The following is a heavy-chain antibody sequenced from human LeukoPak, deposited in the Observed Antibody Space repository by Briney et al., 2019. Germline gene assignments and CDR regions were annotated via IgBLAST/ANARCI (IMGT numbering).Heavy chain of an antibody. CDR1: GVSISSGDYY. CDR2: IYSSGST. V-gene: IGHV4-30-4*01. CDR3: ARPYYYDSRIDP. Sequence: SQTLSLTCTVSGVSISSGDYYWSWIRQPPGKGLEWIGYIYSSGSTYYNPSLKSRATVSVDTSKNQLSLKLSSVTAADTAVYYCARPYYYDSRIDPWGQGTLVTVSS. D-gene: IGHD3-22*01. J-gene: IGHJ5*02.